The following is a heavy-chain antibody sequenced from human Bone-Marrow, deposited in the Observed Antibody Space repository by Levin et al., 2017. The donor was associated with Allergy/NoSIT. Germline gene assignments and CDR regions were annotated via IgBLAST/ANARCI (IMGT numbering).Heavy chain of an antibody. J-gene: IGHJ4*02. CDR3: ARHFPEYCGSDCYPDFDC. CDR2: MYYREDI. D-gene: IGHD2-21*02. Sequence: SQTLSLTCSVSGDSISSSSYYWGWIRQPPGKGLEWIGSMYYREDIRYNPSLTSRVTISVDSSKNQLSLKLSSVTAADTAVYYCARHFPEYCGSDCYPDFDCWGQGTLVTVSS. V-gene: IGHV4-39*01. CDR1: GDSISSSSYY.